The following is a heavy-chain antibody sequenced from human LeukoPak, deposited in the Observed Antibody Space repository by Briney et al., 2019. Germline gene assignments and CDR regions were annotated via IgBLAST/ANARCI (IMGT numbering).Heavy chain of an antibody. CDR1: GGTFSSYT. J-gene: IGHJ3*02. D-gene: IGHD6-6*01. CDR2: IIPILGIA. Sequence: GASVKVSCKASGGTFSSYTISWVRQAPGQGLEWMGRIIPILGIANYAQKFQGRVTITADKSTSTAYTELSSLRSEDTAVYYCARYSSSSFAFDIWGQGTMVTVSS. CDR3: ARYSSSSFAFDI. V-gene: IGHV1-69*02.